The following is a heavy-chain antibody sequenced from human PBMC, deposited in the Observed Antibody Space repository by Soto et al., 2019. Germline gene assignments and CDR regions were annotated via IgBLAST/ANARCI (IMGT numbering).Heavy chain of an antibody. CDR2: IKSKTDGGTT. J-gene: IGHJ4*02. V-gene: IGHV3-15*01. D-gene: IGHD3-9*01. Sequence: GSLRLSCAASGFTFSNAWMSWVRQAPGKGLEWVGRIKSKTDGGTTDYAAPVKGRFTISRDDSKNTLYLQMNSLKTEDTAVYYCTTDLRYFDWLLSAPSDYWGQGTLVTVSS. CDR1: GFTFSNAW. CDR3: TTDLRYFDWLLSAPSDY.